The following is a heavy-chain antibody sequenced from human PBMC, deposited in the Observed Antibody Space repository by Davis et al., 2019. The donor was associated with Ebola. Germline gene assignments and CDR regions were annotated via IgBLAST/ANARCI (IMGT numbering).Heavy chain of an antibody. CDR2: IIPILQRL. J-gene: IGHJ1*01. Sequence: SVKVSCKASGGTFLSWAVAWVRRAPGHGLEFMGGIIPILQRLSPAPKFQDRVTITADRSTGTVYLELRNLRSDDTAIYYCATGLAGWQLGFQHWGQGTQVTVAS. CDR1: GGTFLSWA. V-gene: IGHV1-69*10. CDR3: ATGLAGWQLGFQH. D-gene: IGHD4-23*01.